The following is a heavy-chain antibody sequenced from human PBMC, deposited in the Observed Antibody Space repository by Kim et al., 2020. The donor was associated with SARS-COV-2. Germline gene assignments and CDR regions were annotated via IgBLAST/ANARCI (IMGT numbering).Heavy chain of an antibody. CDR3: AREWGAARLGY. D-gene: IGHD6-6*01. J-gene: IGHJ4*02. V-gene: IGHV4-59*01. Sequence: NHNPSLKSRVTISVDTSKHQFSLKLSSVTAADTAVYYCAREWGAARLGYWGQGTLVTVSS.